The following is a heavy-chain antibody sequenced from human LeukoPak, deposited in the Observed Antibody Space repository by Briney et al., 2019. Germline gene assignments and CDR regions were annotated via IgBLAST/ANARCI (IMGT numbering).Heavy chain of an antibody. V-gene: IGHV3-20*04. CDR3: ARDPHVEMATIGDY. D-gene: IGHD5-24*01. CDR2: INWNGGST. Sequence: GGTLRLSSAASGFPFDDYGMSWVRPAPGKGLEWVSGINWNGGSTGYADSVKGRFTISRDNAKNSLYLQMNSLRAEDTALYYCARDPHVEMATIGDYWGQRMLVTDSS. J-gene: IGHJ4*02. CDR1: GFPFDDYG.